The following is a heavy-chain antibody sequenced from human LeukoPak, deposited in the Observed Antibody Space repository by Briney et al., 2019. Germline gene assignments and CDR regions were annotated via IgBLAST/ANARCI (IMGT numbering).Heavy chain of an antibody. CDR3: ARIEYSSSPNRLYYYYYMDV. CDR1: GGSISSSSHY. Sequence: SETLSLTCTVSGGSISSSSHYWGWIRQPPGKGLEWIGSIYYSGSTYYNPSLKSRVTISVDTSKNQFSLKLSSVTAADTAVYYCARIEYSSSPNRLYYYYYMDVWGKGTTVTVSS. V-gene: IGHV4-39*07. J-gene: IGHJ6*03. D-gene: IGHD6-6*01. CDR2: IYYSGST.